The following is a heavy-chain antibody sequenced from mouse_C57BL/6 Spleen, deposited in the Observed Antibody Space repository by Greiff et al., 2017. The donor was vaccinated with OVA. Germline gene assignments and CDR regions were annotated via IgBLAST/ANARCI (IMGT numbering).Heavy chain of an antibody. CDR1: GYAFTNYL. V-gene: IGHV1-54*01. J-gene: IGHJ1*03. D-gene: IGHD1-1*01. Sequence: QVQLQQSGAELVRPGTSVKVSCKASGYAFTNYLIEWVKQRPGQGLEWIGVINPGSGGTNYNEKFKGKATLTADKSSSTAYMQLRSLTSEDSAVYVCARHYGSSGYFDVWGTGTTVTVSS. CDR3: ARHYGSSGYFDV. CDR2: INPGSGGT.